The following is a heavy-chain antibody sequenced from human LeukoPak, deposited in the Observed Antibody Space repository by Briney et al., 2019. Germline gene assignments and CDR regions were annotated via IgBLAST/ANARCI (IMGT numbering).Heavy chain of an antibody. J-gene: IGHJ4*02. Sequence: GGSLRLSCAASGFIFSDYYMSWIRQAPGKGLEWVSYISSSSDAIWYADSVKGRFTVSRDNAKNSLYLHMNSLRDEDTAVYYCARENWFKFDYWGQGSLVTVSS. CDR3: ARENWFKFDY. D-gene: IGHD3-10*01. V-gene: IGHV3-11*04. CDR1: GFIFSDYY. CDR2: ISSSSDAI.